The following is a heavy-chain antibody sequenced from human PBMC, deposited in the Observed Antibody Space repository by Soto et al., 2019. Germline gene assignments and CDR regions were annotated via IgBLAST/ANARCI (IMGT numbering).Heavy chain of an antibody. V-gene: IGHV1-8*01. CDR1: GYTFTSYD. CDR2: MNPNSGNT. J-gene: IGHJ6*03. CDR3: ARAEDYYYYYIDD. Sequence: ASVKVSCKASGYTFTSYDINWVRQATGQGLERMGWMNPNSGNTGYAQKFQGRVAMTRNTSISTAYMELSSLRSEDTAVYYCARAEDYYYYYIDDCGKRTSFTACS.